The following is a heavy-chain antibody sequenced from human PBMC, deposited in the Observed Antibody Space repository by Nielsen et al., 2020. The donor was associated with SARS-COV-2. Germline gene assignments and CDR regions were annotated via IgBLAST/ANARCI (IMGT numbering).Heavy chain of an antibody. V-gene: IGHV3-33*01. CDR2: IWYDGSNK. Sequence: GGSLRLSCAASGFTFSSYDMHWVRQAPGKGLEWVAVIWYDGSNKYYADSVKGRFTISRDNSKNTLYLQMNSLRAEDTAVYYCARGYSGWKYYFDYWGQGTLVTVSS. J-gene: IGHJ4*02. D-gene: IGHD1-26*01. CDR1: GFTFSSYD. CDR3: ARGYSGWKYYFDY.